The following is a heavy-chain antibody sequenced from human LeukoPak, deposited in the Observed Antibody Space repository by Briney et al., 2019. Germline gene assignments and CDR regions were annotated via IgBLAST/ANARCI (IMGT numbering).Heavy chain of an antibody. CDR1: GGSISSSSYY. Sequence: SETLSLTCTVSGGSISSSSYYWGWIRQPPGKGLEWIGSIYYSGSTYYNPSLKSRVTISVDTSKNQFSLKPSSVTAADTAVYYCARRNLETRYGSGSYYRAYWFDPWGQGTLVTVSS. CDR3: ARRNLETRYGSGSYYRAYWFDP. D-gene: IGHD3-10*01. J-gene: IGHJ5*02. V-gene: IGHV4-39*01. CDR2: IYYSGST.